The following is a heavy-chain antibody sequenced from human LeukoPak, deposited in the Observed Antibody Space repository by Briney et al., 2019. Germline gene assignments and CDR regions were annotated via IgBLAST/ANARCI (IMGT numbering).Heavy chain of an antibody. J-gene: IGHJ4*02. CDR3: ARDGPWFGELLGFDY. CDR1: GFDFRNYW. D-gene: IGHD3-10*01. CDR2: INTDGNMR. V-gene: IGHV3-74*01. Sequence: GGSLRLSCAASGFDFRNYWMHWVRQAPGKGLVWVSRINTDGNMRAYADSVKGRFTISRDNAKNSLYLQMNSLRAEDTAVYYCARDGPWFGELLGFDYWGQGTLVTVSS.